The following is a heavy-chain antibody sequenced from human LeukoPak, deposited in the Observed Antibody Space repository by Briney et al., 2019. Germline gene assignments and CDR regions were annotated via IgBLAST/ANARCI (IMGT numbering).Heavy chain of an antibody. Sequence: HGESLKISCKGSGYSFPSYWIGWVRQMPGKGPEWMGIIYPGDSDTRYSPSFQGQVTISADKSISTAYLQWSSLKASDTAMYYCARDPYSSGSDAFDIWGQGTMVTVSS. J-gene: IGHJ3*02. CDR2: IYPGDSDT. CDR1: GYSFPSYW. D-gene: IGHD6-19*01. CDR3: ARDPYSSGSDAFDI. V-gene: IGHV5-51*01.